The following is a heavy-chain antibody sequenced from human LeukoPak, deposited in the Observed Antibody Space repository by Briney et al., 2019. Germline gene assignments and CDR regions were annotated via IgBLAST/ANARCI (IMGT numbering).Heavy chain of an antibody. CDR2: IRYDGTNK. D-gene: IGHD6-19*01. CDR3: ARDSDSSGWLDYYMDV. Sequence: PGGSLRLSCAASGFTFSSYGMHWVRQAPGKGLEWVAFIRYDGTNKYYEESVKGRFTISRDNSKNTLYLQMNSLRAEDTAVYYCARDSDSSGWLDYYMDVWGKGTTVTISS. V-gene: IGHV3-30*02. J-gene: IGHJ6*03. CDR1: GFTFSSYG.